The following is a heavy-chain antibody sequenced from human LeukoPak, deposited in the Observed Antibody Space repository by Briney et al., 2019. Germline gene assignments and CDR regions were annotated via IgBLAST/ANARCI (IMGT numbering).Heavy chain of an antibody. J-gene: IGHJ4*02. Sequence: SVKVSCKASGGTFSSYTISWVRQAPGQGLEWMGRIIPILGIANYAQKFQGRVTITADKSTSTAYMELSSLRFEDTAVYYCARALGYDPPAYWGQGTLVTVSS. D-gene: IGHD5-12*01. CDR2: IIPILGIA. CDR3: ARALGYDPPAY. CDR1: GGTFSSYT. V-gene: IGHV1-69*02.